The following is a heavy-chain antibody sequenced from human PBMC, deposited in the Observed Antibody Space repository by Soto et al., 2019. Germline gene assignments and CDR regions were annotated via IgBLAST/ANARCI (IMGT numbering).Heavy chain of an antibody. D-gene: IGHD2-15*01. CDR2: IRSNANKYAT. CDR1: GFTFSGSA. Sequence: GGSLRLSCAASGFTFSGSAIHWVRQASGKGLEWVGRIRSNANKYATIYAASVKGRFTISRDDSKNSAFLQMNSLKTEDTAVYYCSRPDGDFEVVNFDYWGQGTLVTVSS. V-gene: IGHV3-73*01. J-gene: IGHJ4*02. CDR3: SRPDGDFEVVNFDY.